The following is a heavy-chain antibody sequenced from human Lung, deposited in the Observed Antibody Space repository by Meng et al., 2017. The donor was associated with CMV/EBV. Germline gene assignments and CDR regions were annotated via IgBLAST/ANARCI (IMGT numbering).Heavy chain of an antibody. Sequence: GGSXRLXXAASGFTFSSYSMNWVRQAPGKGLEWVSTIYSGGSTYYADSVKGRFTISRDNSKNTLYLQMSSLRPEDTAVYFCARVVRHLWANYYFDYWGQGTLVTVSS. CDR2: IYSGGST. V-gene: IGHV3-66*02. J-gene: IGHJ4*02. CDR1: GFTFSSYS. D-gene: IGHD1-1*01. CDR3: ARVVRHLWANYYFDY.